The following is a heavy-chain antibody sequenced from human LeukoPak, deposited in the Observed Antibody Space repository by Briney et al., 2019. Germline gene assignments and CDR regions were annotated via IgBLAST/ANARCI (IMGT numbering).Heavy chain of an antibody. J-gene: IGHJ4*02. Sequence: GGSLRLSCAASGFTFSSYWMSWVRQAPGKGLEWVANIKQDGSEKYYVDSVKGRFTISRDNAKNSLYLQMNSLRAEDTAVYYCARDRVRIQLWPTFDYWGQGTLVTVSS. CDR3: ARDRVRIQLWPTFDY. CDR2: IKQDGSEK. D-gene: IGHD5-18*01. CDR1: GFTFSSYW. V-gene: IGHV3-7*01.